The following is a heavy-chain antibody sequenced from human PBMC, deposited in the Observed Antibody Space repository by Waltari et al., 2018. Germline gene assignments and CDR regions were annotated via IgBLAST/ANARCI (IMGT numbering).Heavy chain of an antibody. J-gene: IGHJ4*02. CDR3: ARTIKGNYFPFDY. CDR1: AGSINSSGYY. D-gene: IGHD1-7*01. V-gene: IGHV4-39*01. Sequence: QLQLQESGPGLVKPSETLSLTCTVSAGSINSSGYYWGWIRQPPGQGLEWIGNFYYGESTYYNPSLKGRCTISVDTSKNRFSLKLSSVTAADTAIYYCARTIKGNYFPFDYWGQGTLVTVSS. CDR2: FYYGEST.